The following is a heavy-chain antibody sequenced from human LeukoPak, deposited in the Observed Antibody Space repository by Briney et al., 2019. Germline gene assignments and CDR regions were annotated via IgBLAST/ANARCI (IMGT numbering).Heavy chain of an antibody. Sequence: PSETLSLTCTVSGVSISSNYWSWIRQPAGKGLEWIGRIYTSGRTDYNPSLKSRVTMSVDTSKNQVSLKLSSVPAADTALYYCASDQALNWNYDVFDYWGQGALVTVSS. J-gene: IGHJ4*02. CDR1: GVSISSNY. CDR3: ASDQALNWNYDVFDY. D-gene: IGHD1-7*01. CDR2: IYTSGRT. V-gene: IGHV4-4*07.